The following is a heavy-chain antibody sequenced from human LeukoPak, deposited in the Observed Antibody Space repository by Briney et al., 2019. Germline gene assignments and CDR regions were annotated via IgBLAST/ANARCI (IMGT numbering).Heavy chain of an antibody. CDR1: RGSISGYS. V-gene: IGHV4-59*01. CDR3: ARSVEGYCSGTSCYYYYYYMDV. J-gene: IGHJ6*03. Sequence: SETLSLTCTVSRGSISGYSWSWIRQSPGGGPEWIGYIYYSGSTNYNPSLKSRVTISVDTSKNQFSLKLSSVTAADTAVYYCARSVEGYCSGTSCYYYYYYMDVWGKGTTVTVSS. D-gene: IGHD2-15*01. CDR2: IYYSGST.